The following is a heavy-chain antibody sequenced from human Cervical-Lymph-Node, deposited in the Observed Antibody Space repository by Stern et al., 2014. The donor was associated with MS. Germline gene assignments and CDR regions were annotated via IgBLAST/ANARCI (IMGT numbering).Heavy chain of an antibody. J-gene: IGHJ5*02. D-gene: IGHD1-20*01. CDR2: INPSGGAT. Sequence: QLVQSGAEVTKPGASVKISCMASGYTFTDNYIHWVRQAPGEGLEWLGMINPSGGATKYAQQFQGRVTMTRDKSTSTVYMDLSSLISGDTAVYYCARDNWKDNWFDPWGQGTLVTVSS. V-gene: IGHV1-46*01. CDR1: GYTFTDNY. CDR3: ARDNWKDNWFDP.